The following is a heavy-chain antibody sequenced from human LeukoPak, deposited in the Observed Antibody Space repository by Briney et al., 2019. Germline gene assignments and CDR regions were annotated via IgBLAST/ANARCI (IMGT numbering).Heavy chain of an antibody. J-gene: IGHJ4*02. CDR3: ARDVEMDY. D-gene: IGHD5-24*01. CDR2: LYSGGTT. V-gene: IGHV3-66*02. Sequence: GSLFLSCAASGFTVSSNYMNWVRQAPGKGLEWVSVLYSGGTTYYADSVKGRFTISRDNSKNTLYLQMNSLRAEDTAVYYCARDVEMDYWGQGTLVTVSS. CDR1: GFTVSSNY.